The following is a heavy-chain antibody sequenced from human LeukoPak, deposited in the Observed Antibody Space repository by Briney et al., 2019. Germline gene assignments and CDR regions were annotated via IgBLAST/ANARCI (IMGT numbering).Heavy chain of an antibody. D-gene: IGHD2-15*01. CDR1: GFAFGDYT. J-gene: IGHJ4*02. Sequence: GGSLRLSCIGSGFAFGDYTVSWFRQAPGKGLEWVSFIRDTGYRGATEYAASVKGRFTVSRDDSKTIAYLQMNSLKTEDTAVYFCARGVRWSYYFDYWGQGTLVTVSS. V-gene: IGHV3-49*03. CDR2: IRDTGYRGAT. CDR3: ARGVRWSYYFDY.